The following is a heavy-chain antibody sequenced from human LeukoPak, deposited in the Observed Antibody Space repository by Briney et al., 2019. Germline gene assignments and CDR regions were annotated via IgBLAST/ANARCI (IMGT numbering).Heavy chain of an antibody. D-gene: IGHD2-2*01. J-gene: IGHJ4*02. CDR1: GGSISSYY. V-gene: IGHV4-34*01. CDR3: ARGYQLLRY. Sequence: SGTLSLTCTVSGGSISSYYWSWIRQPPGKGLEWIGEINHSGSTNYNPSLKSRVTISVDTSKNQFSLKLSSVTAADTAVYYCARGYQLLRYWGQGTLVTVSS. CDR2: INHSGST.